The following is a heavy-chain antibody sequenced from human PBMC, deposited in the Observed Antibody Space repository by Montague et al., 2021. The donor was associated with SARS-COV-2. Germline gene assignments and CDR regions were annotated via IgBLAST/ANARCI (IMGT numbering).Heavy chain of an antibody. Sequence: SLRLSCAASGFTFDDYAMHWVRQAPGKGLEWVSCISWSSGSIGYADSVKGRFTTSRDNAKNSLYLQMNSLRAEDAALYYCAKGPGELLIPTYYYYGMDVWGQGTTVTVSS. V-gene: IGHV3-9*01. CDR2: ISWSSGSI. D-gene: IGHD3-10*01. CDR3: AKGPGELLIPTYYYYGMDV. CDR1: GFTFDDYA. J-gene: IGHJ6*02.